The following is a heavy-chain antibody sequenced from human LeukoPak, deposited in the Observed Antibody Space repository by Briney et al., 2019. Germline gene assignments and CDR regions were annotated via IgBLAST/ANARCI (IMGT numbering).Heavy chain of an antibody. Sequence: GGSLRLSCTASGFSLSNYGMHWVRQAPGKGLEWVAIIWGDQRYKHYADSVKGRFTISRDNAKNSLYLQMNSLRDEDTAVYYCARAEEQRWGYVDYWGQGTLVTVSS. V-gene: IGHV3-33*03. D-gene: IGHD5-24*01. CDR2: IWGDQRYK. CDR1: GFSLSNYG. J-gene: IGHJ4*02. CDR3: ARAEEQRWGYVDY.